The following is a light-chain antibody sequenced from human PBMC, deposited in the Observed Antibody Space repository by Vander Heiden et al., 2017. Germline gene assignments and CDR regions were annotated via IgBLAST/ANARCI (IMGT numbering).Light chain of an antibody. CDR2: DVS. CDR1: SSDVGGQKY. CDR3: CSYAGRYTYV. V-gene: IGLV2-11*01. J-gene: IGLJ1*01. Sequence: QSALTQPRSVSGSPGQSVTISCTGTSSDVGGQKYVSWYQHYPGQAPKLLIYDVSTRQSGVPDRFSGSKSGNTASLTISGLQAEDESDYYCCSYAGRYTYVFGSGTKVTVL.